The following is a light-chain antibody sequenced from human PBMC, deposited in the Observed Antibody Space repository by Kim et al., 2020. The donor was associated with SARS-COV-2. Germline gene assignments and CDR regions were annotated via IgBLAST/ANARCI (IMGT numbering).Light chain of an antibody. Sequence: ASVGHRVTITCRASEGICTYLAWFQRKPGQAPKSLIYAASSLQSGVPSKFSGSGSGTEFTLTISSVQPEDFATYYCQQYNRYPLTFGGGTKVDIK. V-gene: IGKV1-16*02. CDR3: QQYNRYPLT. CDR2: AAS. CDR1: EGICTY. J-gene: IGKJ4*01.